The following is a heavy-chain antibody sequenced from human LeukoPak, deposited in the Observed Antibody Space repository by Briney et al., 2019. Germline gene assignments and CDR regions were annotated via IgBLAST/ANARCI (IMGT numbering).Heavy chain of an antibody. J-gene: IGHJ4*02. D-gene: IGHD3-3*01. CDR1: GFTFSSYS. Sequence: PGGSLRLSCAASGFTFSSYSMNWVRQAPGKGLEWVSSISSSSSYIYYADSVKGRFTISRDNAKNSLYLQMNSLRAEDTAVYYCARASKEGSGYYPFDYWGQGTLVTVSS. V-gene: IGHV3-21*01. CDR3: ARASKEGSGYYPFDY. CDR2: ISSSSSYI.